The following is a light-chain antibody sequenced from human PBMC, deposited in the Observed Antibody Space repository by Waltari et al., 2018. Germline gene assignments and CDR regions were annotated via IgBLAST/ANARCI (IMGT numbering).Light chain of an antibody. CDR3: QQVNTYSWT. Sequence: DIHLTQSPSYLSASVGDRATITCRASRGISSYLAWYQQKPGKAPKLLIYAASTLQSGVPLRFSGSGSGTEFTLTISSLQPEDFATYYCQQVNTYSWTFGQGTKVEIK. V-gene: IGKV1-9*01. CDR2: AAS. J-gene: IGKJ1*01. CDR1: RGISSY.